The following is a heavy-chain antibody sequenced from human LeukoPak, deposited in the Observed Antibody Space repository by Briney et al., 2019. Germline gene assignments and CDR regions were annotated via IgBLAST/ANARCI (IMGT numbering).Heavy chain of an antibody. V-gene: IGHV3-30*02. J-gene: IGHJ5*02. Sequence: GGSLRLSCAASGFTFRTYGMHWVRQAPGKGLEWVAFIRYDGNNKYYADSVKGRFTISRDNSKNTLYLQMNSLRAEDTAVYYCAKVLHYDFWRGYPYLFDPWGQGTLVTVSS. CDR1: GFTFRTYG. CDR3: AKVLHYDFWRGYPYLFDP. CDR2: IRYDGNNK. D-gene: IGHD3-3*01.